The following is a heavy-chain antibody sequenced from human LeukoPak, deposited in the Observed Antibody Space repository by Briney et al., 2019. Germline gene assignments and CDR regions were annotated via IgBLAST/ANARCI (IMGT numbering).Heavy chain of an antibody. J-gene: IGHJ6*03. D-gene: IGHD4-17*01. V-gene: IGHV1-18*01. CDR1: GYTFTSYG. Sequence: ASVKVSCKASGYTFTSYGISWVRQAPGQGLEWMGWISAYNGNTNYAQKLQGRVTMTTDTSKSTAYMELRSLRSDDTAVYYCARRDYGDYAGDYYYYMDVWGKGTTVTVSS. CDR2: ISAYNGNT. CDR3: ARRDYGDYAGDYYYYMDV.